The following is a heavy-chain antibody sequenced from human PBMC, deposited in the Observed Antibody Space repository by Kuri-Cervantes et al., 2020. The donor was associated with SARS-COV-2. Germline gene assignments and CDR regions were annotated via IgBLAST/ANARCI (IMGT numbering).Heavy chain of an antibody. V-gene: IGHV1-18*01. CDR1: AYTFTSYG. CDR2: IDCYNGRT. D-gene: IGHD2-15*01. J-gene: IGHJ4*02. CDR3: VRDPNCSAGNCYFDY. Sequence: ASVNVSCKASAYTFTSYGISWVRQAPGQELEWMAWIDCYNGRTEYARTLQGRLTVTTDASTSTAYMELRSLRSDDTAVYYCVRDPNCSAGNCYFDYWGQGTQVTVSS.